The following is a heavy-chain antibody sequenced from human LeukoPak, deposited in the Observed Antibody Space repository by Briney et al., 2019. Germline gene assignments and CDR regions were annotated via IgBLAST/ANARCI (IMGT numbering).Heavy chain of an antibody. CDR2: IYYSGST. J-gene: IGHJ4*02. D-gene: IGHD3-10*01. V-gene: IGHV4-31*03. CDR1: GGSISSGSYY. CDR3: AKGTEVRGVIAH. Sequence: PSETLSLTCTVSGGSISSGSYYWSWIRQHPGKGLEWIGYIYYSGSTYYNPSLKSRVTISVDTSKNQFSLKLSSVTAADTAVYYCAKGTEVRGVIAHWGQGTLVTVSS.